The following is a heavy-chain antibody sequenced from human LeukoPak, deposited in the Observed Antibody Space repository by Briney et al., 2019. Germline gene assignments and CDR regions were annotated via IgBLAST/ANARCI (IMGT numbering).Heavy chain of an antibody. V-gene: IGHV3-48*01. CDR1: GFTFSSYS. D-gene: IGHD3-3*01. Sequence: PGGSLRLSCAASGFTFSSYSMNWVRQAPGKGLEWVSYISSSSSTIYYADSVKGRFTISRDNAKNSLYLQMNSLRAEDTAVYYCASGKVLEWLLYEGDYWGQGTLVTVSS. CDR3: ASGKVLEWLLYEGDY. CDR2: ISSSSSTI. J-gene: IGHJ4*02.